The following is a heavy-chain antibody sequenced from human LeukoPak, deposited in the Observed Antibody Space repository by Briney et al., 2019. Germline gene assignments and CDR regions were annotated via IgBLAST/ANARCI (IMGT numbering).Heavy chain of an antibody. V-gene: IGHV4-39*01. J-gene: IGHJ5*02. CDR1: GGSISSRSPY. Sequence: SETLSLTCTVSGGSISSRSPYWGWIRQPPGKGLEWIGNIYYSGSTYYNPSLKSRVTISADTSKNQFSLKLRSVTAADTAVYYCARRGRYCSGGSCFIGLFDPWGQGTLVTVSS. CDR2: IYYSGST. D-gene: IGHD2-15*01. CDR3: ARRGRYCSGGSCFIGLFDP.